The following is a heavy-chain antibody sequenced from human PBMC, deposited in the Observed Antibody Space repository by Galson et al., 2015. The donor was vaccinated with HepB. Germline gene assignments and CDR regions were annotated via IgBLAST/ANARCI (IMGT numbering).Heavy chain of an antibody. CDR2: IWYDGSNK. CDR1: GFTFSSYG. D-gene: IGHD6-6*01. J-gene: IGHJ6*03. V-gene: IGHV3-33*01. CDR3: ARDRYQRSGGYSSIAARLFSYMDV. Sequence: SLRLSCAASGFTFSSYGMHWVRQAPGKGLEWVAVIWYDGSNKYYADSVKGRFTISRDNSKNTLYLQMNSLRAEDTAVYYCARDRYQRSGGYSSIAARLFSYMDVWGKGTTVTVSS.